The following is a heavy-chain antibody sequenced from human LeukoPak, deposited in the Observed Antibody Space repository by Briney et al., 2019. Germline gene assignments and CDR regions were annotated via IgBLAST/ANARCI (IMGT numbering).Heavy chain of an antibody. Sequence: GASVKVSCKASGYTFINYGITWVRQAPGQGREGMGWINAYNSAYNGNPHYAQKLQGRVTMTTDTSTNTGYMELRSLRSDDTAVYYCAREYGSGSYTGIDYWGQGTLVTVSS. CDR1: GYTFINYG. CDR2: INAYNSAYNGNP. V-gene: IGHV1-18*01. CDR3: AREYGSGSYTGIDY. J-gene: IGHJ4*02. D-gene: IGHD3-10*01.